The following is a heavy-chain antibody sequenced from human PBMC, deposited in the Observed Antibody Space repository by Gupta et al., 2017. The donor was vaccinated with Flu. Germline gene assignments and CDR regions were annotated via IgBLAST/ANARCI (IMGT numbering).Heavy chain of an antibody. J-gene: IGHJ4*02. CDR2: IYHSGST. CDR1: GYSISSGYY. CDR3: ARETSITGTGGDYFDY. Sequence: QVQLQESGPGLVKPSETLSLTCAVSGYSISSGYYWGWIRQPPGKGLEWIGSIYHSGSTYYNPSLKSRVTISVDTSKNQFSLKLSSVTAADTAVYYCARETSITGTGGDYFDYWGQGTLVTVSS. D-gene: IGHD1-20*01. V-gene: IGHV4-38-2*02.